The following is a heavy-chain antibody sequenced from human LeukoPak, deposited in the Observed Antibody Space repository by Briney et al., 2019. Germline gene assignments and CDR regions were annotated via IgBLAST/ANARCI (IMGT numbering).Heavy chain of an antibody. D-gene: IGHD2-2*01. J-gene: IGHJ4*02. V-gene: IGHV4-39*01. Sequence: SETLSLTCTVSGDSISSVSYHWGWVRQPPGKGLEWIGNIYYSGTTYYNPSLKSRVTISADTSKNQFSLRVTSLTAADTAVYYRTRRKSGTSRRDSWGQGTLVTVSS. CDR2: IYYSGTT. CDR3: TRRKSGTSRRDS. CDR1: GDSISSVSYH.